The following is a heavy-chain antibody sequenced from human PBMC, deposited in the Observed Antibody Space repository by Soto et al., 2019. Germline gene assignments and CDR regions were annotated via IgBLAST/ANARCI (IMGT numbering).Heavy chain of an antibody. Sequence: SSETLSLTCTVSGGSISSGDYYWSWIRQPPGKGLEWIGYIYYSGSTYYNPSLKSRVTISVDTSKNQFSLKLSSVTAADTAVYYCARGEIVVVPAANEYYYYGMDVWGQGTTVTVSS. V-gene: IGHV4-30-4*01. J-gene: IGHJ6*02. CDR2: IYYSGST. D-gene: IGHD2-2*01. CDR3: ARGEIVVVPAANEYYYYGMDV. CDR1: GGSISSGDYY.